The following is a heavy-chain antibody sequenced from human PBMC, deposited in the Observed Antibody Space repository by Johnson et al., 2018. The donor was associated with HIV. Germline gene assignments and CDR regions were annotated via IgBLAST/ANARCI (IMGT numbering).Heavy chain of an antibody. CDR3: ARGGWAFDI. J-gene: IGHJ3*02. CDR2: ISGSGANT. Sequence: VQLVESGGGLVQPGGSLRLSCAVSGFTFNSYAMSWVRQAPGKGLEWVSAISGSGANTYYADSVKGRFTISRDNSKNTLYLQMNSLRAEDTAVYYCARGGWAFDIWGQGTMVTVSS. D-gene: IGHD2-15*01. CDR1: GFTFNSYA. V-gene: IGHV3-23*04.